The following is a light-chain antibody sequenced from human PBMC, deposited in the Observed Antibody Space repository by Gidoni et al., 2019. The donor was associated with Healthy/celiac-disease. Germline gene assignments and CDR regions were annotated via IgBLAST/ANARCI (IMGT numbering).Light chain of an antibody. Sequence: QSALTQPASVSGSPGQSITISCTGTSSDVGGYNYVSWYQQHPGKALKLMINDVSNRPSGVSNRFSGSKSGNTASRTISGLQAEDEADYYCSSYTSSSTWGFGGGTKLTVL. CDR1: SSDVGGYNY. J-gene: IGLJ3*02. CDR2: DVS. CDR3: SSYTSSSTWG. V-gene: IGLV2-14*03.